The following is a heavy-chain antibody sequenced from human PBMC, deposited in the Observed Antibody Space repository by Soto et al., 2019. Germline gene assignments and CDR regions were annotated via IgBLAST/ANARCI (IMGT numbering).Heavy chain of an antibody. CDR1: AGSISSGDYY. D-gene: IGHD6-13*01. J-gene: IGHJ4*02. V-gene: IGHV4-30-4*01. CDR3: ASRHSSPYFDY. CDR2: IYYSGST. Sequence: QEQLQESGPGLVKPSQTLSLTCTVSAGSISSGDYYWSWIRQPPGKGLEWIGSIYYSGSTYYNQFIKSRVTISVDTSKNQFSLKLNSVTAADTAVYYCASRHSSPYFDYWAQGTLVTVSS.